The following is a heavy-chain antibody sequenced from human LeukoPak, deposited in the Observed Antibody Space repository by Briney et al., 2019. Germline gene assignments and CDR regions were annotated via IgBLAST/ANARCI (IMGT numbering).Heavy chain of an antibody. D-gene: IGHD2-2*01. J-gene: IGHJ3*02. CDR3: ARLPYCSSTSCSGSSGLWNAFDI. CDR1: GYTFTGYY. CDR2: INPNSGGT. Sequence: ASVKVPCKASGYTFTGYYMHWVRQAPGQGLEWMGWINPNSGGTNYAQKFQGRVTMTRDTSISTAYMKLIRLRSDDTAVYYSARLPYCSSTSCSGSSGLWNAFDIWGQGTMVTVSS. V-gene: IGHV1-2*02.